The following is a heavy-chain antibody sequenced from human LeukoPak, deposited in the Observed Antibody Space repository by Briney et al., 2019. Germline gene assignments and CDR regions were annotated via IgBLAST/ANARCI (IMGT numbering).Heavy chain of an antibody. CDR3: ARGARIAARPSLAAGLRQPPYYFDY. V-gene: IGHV3-64*01. D-gene: IGHD6-6*01. CDR1: GFTFSSYA. CDR2: ISSNGGST. J-gene: IGHJ4*02. Sequence: GGSLRLSCAASGFTFSSYAMHWVRQAPGKALEYVSAISSNGGSTYYANSVKGRFTISRDNSKNTLYLQMGSLRAEDMAVYYCARGARIAARPSLAAGLRQPPYYFDYWGQGTLVTVSS.